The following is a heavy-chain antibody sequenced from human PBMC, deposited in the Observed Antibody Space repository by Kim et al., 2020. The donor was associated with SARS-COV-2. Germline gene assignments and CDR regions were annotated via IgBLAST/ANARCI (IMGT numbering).Heavy chain of an antibody. CDR2: IYYSGST. J-gene: IGHJ5*02. Sequence: SETLSLTCTVSGGSISSYYWSWIRQPPGKGLEWIGYIYYSGSTNYNPSLKSRVTISLDTSKNQFSLKLSSVTAADTAVYYCARQGAYDAKWFDPWGQGTLVTSPQ. CDR1: GGSISSYY. CDR3: ARQGAYDAKWFDP. D-gene: IGHD2-8*01. V-gene: IGHV4-59*08.